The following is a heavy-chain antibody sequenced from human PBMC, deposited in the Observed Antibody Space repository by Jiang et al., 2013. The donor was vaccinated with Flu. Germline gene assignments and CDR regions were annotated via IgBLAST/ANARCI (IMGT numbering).Heavy chain of an antibody. Sequence: QLVESGGGVVQPGGSLRLSCAASGFTFSYYRMHWVRQAPGKGLEWVASLWHDGSNKYYLDSVKGRFTVSRDNSKNTLYLQMNSLTVEDTAAYYCATLRGSTYDTYLMDFWGQGTLVTVSP. CDR3: ATLRGSTYDTYLMDF. V-gene: IGHV3-30*02. J-gene: IGHJ4*01. CDR1: GFTFSYYR. D-gene: IGHD3-9*01. CDR2: LWHDGSNK.